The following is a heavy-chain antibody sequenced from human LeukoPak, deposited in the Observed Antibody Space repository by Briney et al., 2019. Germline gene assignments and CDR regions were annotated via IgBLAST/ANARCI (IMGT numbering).Heavy chain of an antibody. CDR1: GFTFSSYA. Sequence: GGSLRLSCAASGFTFSSYAMSWVRQAPGKGLEWVSAISGSGGSTYYADSVKGRFTISRDNSKNTLYLQMNSLRAEDTAVYYCAKDIEVDYGDYWSSSGDAFDIWGQGTMVTVSS. J-gene: IGHJ3*02. D-gene: IGHD4-17*01. CDR3: AKDIEVDYGDYWSSSGDAFDI. CDR2: ISGSGGST. V-gene: IGHV3-23*01.